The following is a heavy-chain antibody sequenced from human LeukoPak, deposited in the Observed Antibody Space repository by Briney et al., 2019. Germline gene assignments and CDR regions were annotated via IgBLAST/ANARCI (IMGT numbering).Heavy chain of an antibody. CDR2: IYHSGST. V-gene: IGHV4-30-2*01. CDR1: GGSISSGGYS. Sequence: TPSETLSLTCAVSGGSISSGGYSWSWIRQPPGKGLEWIGYIYHSGSTYYNPSLKSRVTISVDRSKNQFSLKLSSVTAADTAVYYCARGQLGYSSGLGYYYGMDVWGQGTTVTVSS. J-gene: IGHJ6*02. D-gene: IGHD6-19*01. CDR3: ARGQLGYSSGLGYYYGMDV.